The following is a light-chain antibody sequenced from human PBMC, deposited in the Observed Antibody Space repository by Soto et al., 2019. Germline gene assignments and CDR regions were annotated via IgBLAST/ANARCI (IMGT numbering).Light chain of an antibody. CDR2: EGS. V-gene: IGLV2-23*01. Sequence: QSALTQPASVSGSPGQSITISCTGTSSDVGSYNLVSWYQQYPGKAPILMIYEGSKRPSGVSNRFSGSKSGNTASLTVSGLQAEDEADYFCCSYAGGTTVVFGGGTKVTVL. CDR1: SSDVGSYNL. CDR3: CSYAGGTTVV. J-gene: IGLJ2*01.